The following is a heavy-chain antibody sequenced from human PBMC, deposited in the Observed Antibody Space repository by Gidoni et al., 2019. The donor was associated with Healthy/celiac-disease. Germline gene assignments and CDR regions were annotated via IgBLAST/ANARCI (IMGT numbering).Heavy chain of an antibody. Sequence: EVQLVESGGGLVQPGRSLRLSCAASGFTFDDYAMHWVRQAPGRGLEGVSGISWNRGSIGYADSVKGRFTISRNNAKNSLYLQRNRLRDEDTALYYCAKDYSSSWYDAYFQHWGQGTLVTVSS. D-gene: IGHD6-13*01. CDR2: ISWNRGSI. CDR3: AKDYSSSWYDAYFQH. J-gene: IGHJ1*01. V-gene: IGHV3-9*01. CDR1: GFTFDDYA.